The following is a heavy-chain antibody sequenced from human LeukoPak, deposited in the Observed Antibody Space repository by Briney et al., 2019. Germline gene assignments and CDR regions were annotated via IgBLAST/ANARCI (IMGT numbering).Heavy chain of an antibody. CDR1: GFTFSSYA. CDR3: AKALEGPNWFDP. J-gene: IGHJ5*02. CDR2: ISGSGGST. V-gene: IGHV3-23*01. Sequence: GASLRLSCAASGFTFSSYAMSWVRQAPGKGLEWVSAISGSGGSTYYADSVKGRFTISRDISKNTLYLQMNSLRAEDTAVYYCAKALEGPNWFDPWGQGTLVTVSS.